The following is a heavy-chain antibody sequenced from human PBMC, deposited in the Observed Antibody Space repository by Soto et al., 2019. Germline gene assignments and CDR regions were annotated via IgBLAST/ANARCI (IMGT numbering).Heavy chain of an antibody. CDR3: ARERRVYGSGTGYYYYGMDV. V-gene: IGHV4-59*01. D-gene: IGHD3-10*01. CDR2: IYYSGST. J-gene: IGHJ6*02. CDR1: GGSISSYY. Sequence: SETLSLTCTVSGGSISSYYWSWIRQPPGKGLEWIGYIYYSGSTNYNPSLKSRVTISVDTSKNQFSLKLSSVTAADTAVYYCARERRVYGSGTGYYYYGMDVWGQGTTVTV.